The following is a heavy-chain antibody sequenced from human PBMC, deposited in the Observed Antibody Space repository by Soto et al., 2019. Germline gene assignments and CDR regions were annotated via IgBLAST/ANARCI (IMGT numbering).Heavy chain of an antibody. Sequence: QVQLVQPGAEVKKPGASVKVSCKASGYTFTSYAMHWVRQAPGQRLEWMGWINAGNGNTKYSQKFQGRVTITRDTAASTAYMELSSLRSEDTAVYYCARDSSADIVVVVAATSLFDCWGQGNLVTVSA. CDR1: GYTFTSYA. CDR2: INAGNGNT. V-gene: IGHV1-3*01. CDR3: ARDSSADIVVVVAATSLFDC. D-gene: IGHD2-15*01. J-gene: IGHJ4*02.